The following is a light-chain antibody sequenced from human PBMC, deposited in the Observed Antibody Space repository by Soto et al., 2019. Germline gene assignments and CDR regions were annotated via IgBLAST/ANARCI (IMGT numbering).Light chain of an antibody. V-gene: IGKV1-5*03. CDR3: QPYNSYSEA. Sequence: DIQMTQSPSTLSGSVGDRVTITCRASQTISSWLAWYQQKPGKAPKRLIYKASTLKSGVPSRFSGRGSGTEFTLTISSLQPDDFATYYCQPYNSYSEAFGQGTKVELK. J-gene: IGKJ1*01. CDR1: QTISSW. CDR2: KAS.